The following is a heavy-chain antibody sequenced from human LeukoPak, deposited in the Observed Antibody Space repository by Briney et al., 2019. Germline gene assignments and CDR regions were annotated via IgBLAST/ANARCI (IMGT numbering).Heavy chain of an antibody. Sequence: SETLSLTCTVSGGSISSSSYYWGWIRQPPGKGLEWIGSIYYSVSTYYNPSLKSRVTISVDTSKNQFSLKLSSVTAADTAVYYCARQSGTVGAHYWGQGTLVTVSS. J-gene: IGHJ4*02. CDR3: ARQSGTVGAHY. CDR1: GGSISSSSYY. D-gene: IGHD1-26*01. CDR2: IYYSVST. V-gene: IGHV4-39*01.